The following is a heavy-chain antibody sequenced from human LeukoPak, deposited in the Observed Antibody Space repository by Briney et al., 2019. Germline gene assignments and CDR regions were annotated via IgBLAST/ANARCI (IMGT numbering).Heavy chain of an antibody. D-gene: IGHD1-1*01. J-gene: IGHJ4*02. CDR2: IYHSGST. V-gene: IGHV4-59*12. Sequence: SETLSLTCTVSIGSFTTYHWSWIRQSPGKGLEWIGYIYHSGSTNYNPSLKSRVTIAIDTSKNQFSLRLTSVTAADTAIYFCARHTYIKPLAPFDYWGQGALVTVSS. CDR3: ARHTYIKPLAPFDY. CDR1: IGSFTTYH.